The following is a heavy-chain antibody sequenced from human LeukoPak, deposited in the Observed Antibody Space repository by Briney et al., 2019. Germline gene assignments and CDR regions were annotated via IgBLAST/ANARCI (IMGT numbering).Heavy chain of an antibody. CDR1: GFTFSSYW. Sequence: GGSLRLSCAASGFTFSSYWMSWVRQAPGKGLEWVANIKQDGSEKYYVDSVKGRFTISRDNAKNSLYLQMNNLRAEDTAVYYCARDYRGYRAPYYFDYWGQGTLVTVSS. V-gene: IGHV3-7*01. D-gene: IGHD2-15*01. CDR2: IKQDGSEK. J-gene: IGHJ4*02. CDR3: ARDYRGYRAPYYFDY.